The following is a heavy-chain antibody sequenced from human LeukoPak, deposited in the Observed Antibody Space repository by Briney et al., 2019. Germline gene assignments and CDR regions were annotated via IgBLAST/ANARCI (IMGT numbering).Heavy chain of an antibody. D-gene: IGHD2-2*01. V-gene: IGHV1-24*01. CDR1: GYTFTGYY. J-gene: IGHJ6*02. Sequence: ASVKVSCKASGYTFTGYYMHWVRQAPGKGLEWMGGFDPEDGETIYAQKFQGRVTMTEDTSTDTAYMELSSLRSEDTAVYYCATVADCSSTSCYPPYYYYYGMDVWGQGTTVTVSS. CDR2: FDPEDGET. CDR3: ATVADCSSTSCYPPYYYYYGMDV.